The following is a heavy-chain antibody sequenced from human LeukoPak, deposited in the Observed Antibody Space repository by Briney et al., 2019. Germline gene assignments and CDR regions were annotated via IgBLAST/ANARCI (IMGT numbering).Heavy chain of an antibody. CDR1: GYTFTGYY. Sequence: ASVKVSCKASGYTFTGYYMHWVRQAPGQGLEWMGGIIPIFGTANYAQKFQGRVTITTDESTSTAYMELSSLRSEDTAVYYCARDVSLTTGTLFDYWGQGTLVTVSS. D-gene: IGHD1-1*01. J-gene: IGHJ4*02. V-gene: IGHV1-69*05. CDR3: ARDVSLTTGTLFDY. CDR2: IIPIFGTA.